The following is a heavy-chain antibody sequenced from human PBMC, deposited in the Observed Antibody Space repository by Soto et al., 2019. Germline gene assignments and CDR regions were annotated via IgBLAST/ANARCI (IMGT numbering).Heavy chain of an antibody. CDR1: GFSFGNYG. Sequence: VGSLRLSCTASGFSFGNYGMSWLRLAPGKGLEWVSSISGDGYKPYYAESVEGRLSIPRDNSKNTQYLQMNGLRAEDTAVDYCAKDGSYYDSSEDYFDYWGQGTLVTVSS. V-gene: IGHV3-23*01. CDR3: AKDGSYYDSSEDYFDY. J-gene: IGHJ4*02. CDR2: ISGDGYKP. D-gene: IGHD3-22*01.